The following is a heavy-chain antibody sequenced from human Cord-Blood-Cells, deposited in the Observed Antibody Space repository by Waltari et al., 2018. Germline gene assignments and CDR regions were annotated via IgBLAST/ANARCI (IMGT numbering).Heavy chain of an antibody. Sequence: QVQLVQSGAEGKKPGASVKVSCKASGTTSTGHYTHWVRQGPGQGLEWMGWINPNSGGTNYAQKFQGRVTMTRDTSISTAYMELSWLRSDDTAVYYCASRPVAGIDYWGQGTLVTVSS. CDR2: INPNSGGT. V-gene: IGHV1-2*02. CDR3: ASRPVAGIDY. CDR1: GTTSTGHY. J-gene: IGHJ4*02. D-gene: IGHD6-19*01.